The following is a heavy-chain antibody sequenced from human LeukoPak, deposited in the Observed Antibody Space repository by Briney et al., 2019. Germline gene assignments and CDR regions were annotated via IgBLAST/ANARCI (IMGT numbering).Heavy chain of an antibody. CDR2: INHSGST. V-gene: IGHV4-34*01. Sequence: PSETLSLTCAVYGGSFSGYYRSWIRQPPGKGLDWIGEINHSGSTNYNPSLKSLVTISVDTSKNQFSLKLSPVTAADTAVYYCARWEGGSYYDFDYWGQGTLVTVSS. CDR1: GGSFSGYY. CDR3: ARWEGGSYYDFDY. D-gene: IGHD1-26*01. J-gene: IGHJ4*02.